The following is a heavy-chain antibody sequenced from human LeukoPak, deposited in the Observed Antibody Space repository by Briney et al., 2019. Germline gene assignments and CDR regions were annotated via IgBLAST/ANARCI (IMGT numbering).Heavy chain of an antibody. CDR3: ARVGVDYSGNIIKYFFDY. CDR1: GGSLSSYQ. Sequence: SETLSLTCTVSGGSLSSYQWSWIRQPPGKGLEWIGNIYYSGSANYNPSLESRVIISVDTSKNQFSLKLSPVTAADTAVYYCARVGVDYSGNIIKYFFDYWGQGTLVTVSS. CDR2: IYYSGSA. V-gene: IGHV4-59*01. J-gene: IGHJ4*02. D-gene: IGHD4-23*01.